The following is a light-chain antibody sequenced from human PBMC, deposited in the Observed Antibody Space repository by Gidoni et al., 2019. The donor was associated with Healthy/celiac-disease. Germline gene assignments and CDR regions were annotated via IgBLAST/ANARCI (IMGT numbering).Light chain of an antibody. V-gene: IGKV1-39*01. CDR1: QSISSY. J-gene: IGKJ5*01. Sequence: DIQMTQSPSSLSASVGDRVTITCRASQSISSYLNWYQQKPGKAPKLLIYAASSLQSGVPSRFCGSGSGTDFTLTISSLQPEDFATYYCQQGYSTPNTFGQGTRLEIK. CDR2: AAS. CDR3: QQGYSTPNT.